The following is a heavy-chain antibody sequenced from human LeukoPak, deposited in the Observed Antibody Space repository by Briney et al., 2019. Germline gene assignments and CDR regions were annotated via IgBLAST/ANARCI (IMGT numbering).Heavy chain of an antibody. Sequence: SETLSLTCTVSGGSISSSSYYWGWIRQPPGKGLEWIGYIYYSGSTNYSPSLKSRVTISVDTSKNQFSLKLSSVTAADTAVYYCARWGSGYDWDAFDIWGQGTMVTVSS. V-gene: IGHV4-61*05. D-gene: IGHD5-12*01. J-gene: IGHJ3*02. CDR2: IYYSGST. CDR3: ARWGSGYDWDAFDI. CDR1: GGSISSSSYY.